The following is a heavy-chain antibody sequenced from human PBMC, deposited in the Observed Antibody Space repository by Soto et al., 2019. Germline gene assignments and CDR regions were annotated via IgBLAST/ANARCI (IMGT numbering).Heavy chain of an antibody. CDR1: GYTFTNYA. CDR3: ARAGFCSTTSCSDAFDI. CDR2: INAGNGNT. V-gene: IGHV1-3*01. D-gene: IGHD2-2*01. Sequence: ASVKVSCKASGYTFTNYAMHWVRQAPGQRPEWMGWINAGNGNTKFSQRFQGRVTITRDTSANIAYMELSSLTSEDTAVYYCARAGFCSTTSCSDAFDIWGQGTMVPVSS. J-gene: IGHJ3*02.